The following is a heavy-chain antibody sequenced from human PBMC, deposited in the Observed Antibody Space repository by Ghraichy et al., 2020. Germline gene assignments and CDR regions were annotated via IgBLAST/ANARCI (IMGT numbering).Heavy chain of an antibody. CDR1: GASINATAYF. J-gene: IGHJ4*02. V-gene: IGHV4-31*03. Sequence: SETLSLTCTVSGASINATAYFWHWVRHHPAKGLEWIGYVSHRGDTYFNPPLKSRLIISMDTSQNRFSLDLYSVSAADSAAYYCARANSSGRSPFDSWGRGALVTGSS. CDR2: VSHRGDT. D-gene: IGHD3-10*01. CDR3: ARANSSGRSPFDS.